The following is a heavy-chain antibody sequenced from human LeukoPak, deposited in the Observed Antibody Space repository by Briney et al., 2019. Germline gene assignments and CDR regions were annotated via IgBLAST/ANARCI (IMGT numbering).Heavy chain of an antibody. J-gene: IGHJ6*03. CDR1: GASISSYY. CDR2: IYVTGST. CDR3: ARGGNYAGYYYYLDV. D-gene: IGHD1-7*01. Sequence: SETLSLTCTVSGASISSYYWSWIRQPAGKALEWIGRIYVTGSTTYNPSLGSRVTMSLDTSKNHFSLKLRSVTAADTAVYYCARGGNYAGYYYYLDVWGKGTTVTVSS. V-gene: IGHV4-4*07.